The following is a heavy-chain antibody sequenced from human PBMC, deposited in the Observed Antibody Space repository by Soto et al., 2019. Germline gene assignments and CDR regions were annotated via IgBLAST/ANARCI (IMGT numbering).Heavy chain of an antibody. CDR1: GFTFSSYA. CDR3: ARACNAFWWGYSWLGP. D-gene: IGHD3-3*01. Sequence: QVQLVESGGGVVQPGRSLRLSCAASGFTFSSYAMHWVRQAPGKGLEWVAVISYDGSNKYNADSVKGRFTISRDNSKNMLYLQMNSMRAEDTALYCCARACNAFWWGYSWLGPWGQGTLVTVSS. J-gene: IGHJ5*02. CDR2: ISYDGSNK. V-gene: IGHV3-30-3*01.